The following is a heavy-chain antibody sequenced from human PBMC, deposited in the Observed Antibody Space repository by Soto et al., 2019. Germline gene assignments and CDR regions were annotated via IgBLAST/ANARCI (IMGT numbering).Heavy chain of an antibody. V-gene: IGHV3-48*01. CDR3: AKENGYSSSWFEFDY. D-gene: IGHD6-13*01. J-gene: IGHJ4*02. CDR1: GFTFSTYS. CDR2: ISSSSSTI. Sequence: GGSLRLSCAASGFTFSTYSMNWVRQAPGKGLEWVSYISSSSSTIFYTDSVKGRFTVSRDNAKNSLYLQMNSLRAEDTAVYYCAKENGYSSSWFEFDYWGQGTLVTVSS.